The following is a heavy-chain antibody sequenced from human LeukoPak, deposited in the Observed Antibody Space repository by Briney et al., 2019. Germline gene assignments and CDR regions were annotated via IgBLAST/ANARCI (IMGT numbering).Heavy chain of an antibody. CDR2: ISTSGGTT. J-gene: IGHJ4*02. CDR3: ASRSGGYRHFDD. CDR1: GFTFSDYA. D-gene: IGHD3-10*01. V-gene: IGHV3-23*01. Sequence: GGSLRLSCAASGFTFSDYAMSWVRQAPGKELEWVSAISTSGGTTAYADSVKGRFTISRDNSRNTLYLQMNSLRAEDTAVYYCASRSGGYRHFDDWGQGTLVTVSS.